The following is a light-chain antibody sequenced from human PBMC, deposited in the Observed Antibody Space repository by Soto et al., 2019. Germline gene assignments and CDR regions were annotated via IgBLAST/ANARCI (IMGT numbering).Light chain of an antibody. CDR2: GAS. J-gene: IGKJ5*01. V-gene: IGKV3-15*01. CDR1: QSVSSN. CDR3: QQYNNWPPSIT. Sequence: DIVMTQSPATLSVSMGDSATLSCRASQSVSSNLAWYQQKPGQAPRLLIFGASTRATGIPARFSGSGSGTEFTLTISSLQSEDFAVYYCQQYNNWPPSITFGQGTRLEI.